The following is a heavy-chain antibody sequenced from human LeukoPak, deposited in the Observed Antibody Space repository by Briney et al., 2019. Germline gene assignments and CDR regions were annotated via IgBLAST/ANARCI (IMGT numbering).Heavy chain of an antibody. J-gene: IGHJ5*02. V-gene: IGHV5-51*01. Sequence: GESLKISCKGSGYSFTSYWIGWVRQMPGKGLEWMGIIYPGDSDTRYSPSFQGQVTISADKSISTAYLQWSSLKASDTAMYYRARLESGITIFGVVLNWFDPWGQGTLVTVSS. CDR2: IYPGDSDT. CDR3: ARLESGITIFGVVLNWFDP. D-gene: IGHD3-3*01. CDR1: GYSFTSYW.